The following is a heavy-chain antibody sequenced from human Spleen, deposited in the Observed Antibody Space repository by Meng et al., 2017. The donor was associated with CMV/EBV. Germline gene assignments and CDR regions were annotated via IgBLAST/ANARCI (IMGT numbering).Heavy chain of an antibody. CDR3: ATGGVGVSVPLAY. D-gene: IGHD1-26*01. J-gene: IGHJ4*02. V-gene: IGHV3-30*02. Sequence: GESLKISCATSGFTFSNYAMHWVRQAPGKGLEWVAFIRSAGSNRYYADSVKGRFTISRDNSKSTVWLQMNNLRGEDTAIYYCATGGVGVSVPLAYWGQGALVTVSS. CDR1: GFTFSNYA. CDR2: IRSAGSNR.